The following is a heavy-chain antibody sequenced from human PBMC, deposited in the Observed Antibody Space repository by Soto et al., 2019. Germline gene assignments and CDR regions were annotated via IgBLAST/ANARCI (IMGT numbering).Heavy chain of an antibody. CDR1: GGSISSYY. Sequence: SETLSLTCTVSGGSISSYYWSWIRQPPGKGLEWIGYIYYSGSTNYNPSLKSRVTISVDTSKNQFSLKLSSVTAADTAVYYCARGQIMTSTFDYWGQGTLVTVSS. CDR3: ARGQIMTSTFDY. J-gene: IGHJ4*02. V-gene: IGHV4-59*01. CDR2: IYYSGST.